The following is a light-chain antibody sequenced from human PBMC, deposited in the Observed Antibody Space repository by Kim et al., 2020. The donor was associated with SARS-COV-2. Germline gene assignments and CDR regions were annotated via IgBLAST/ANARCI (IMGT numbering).Light chain of an antibody. Sequence: QSVLTQPPSASGPPGQRVTISCSGSSSNIGSNTVNWYQQFPGTAPKRLIYANSHRPSAVPDRFSGSKSDTSASLAISGLQSEDEADYYCAAWDASLNGWVFGGGTKLPVL. CDR1: SSNIGSNT. CDR3: AAWDASLNGWV. J-gene: IGLJ3*02. V-gene: IGLV1-44*01. CDR2: ANS.